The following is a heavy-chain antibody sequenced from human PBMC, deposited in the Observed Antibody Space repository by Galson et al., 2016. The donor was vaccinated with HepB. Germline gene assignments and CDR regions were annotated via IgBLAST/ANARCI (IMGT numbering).Heavy chain of an antibody. J-gene: IGHJ4*02. D-gene: IGHD7-27*01. CDR2: IYSGGST. V-gene: IGHV3-66*01. CDR1: GFTVGNTY. CDR3: ARNPGAINWG. Sequence: SMRTSGAASGFTVGNTYMRCVRQAPGKGLVWVSLIYSGGSTPYADSVKGRFSISRDNSKNTLYLHMNSLRAEDTAVYYCARNPGAINWGWGQGTLVTVSS.